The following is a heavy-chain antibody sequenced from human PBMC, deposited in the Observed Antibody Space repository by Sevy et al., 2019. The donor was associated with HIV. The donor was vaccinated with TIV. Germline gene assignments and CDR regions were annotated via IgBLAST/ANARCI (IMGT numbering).Heavy chain of an antibody. Sequence: GGSLRLSCAASGFIFSSDVMSWVLQAPGKGLEWVSSISGSGGYTYYADSVKGRFTISRDNSNNMLYLQMNSLRAEDTAIYYYQAITTAGRDYWGQGTLVTVSS. CDR3: QAITTAGRDY. CDR2: ISGSGGYT. D-gene: IGHD1-1*01. J-gene: IGHJ4*02. V-gene: IGHV3-23*01. CDR1: GFIFSSDV.